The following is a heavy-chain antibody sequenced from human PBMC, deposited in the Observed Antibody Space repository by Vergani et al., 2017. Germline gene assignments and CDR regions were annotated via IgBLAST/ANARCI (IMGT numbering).Heavy chain of an antibody. Sequence: VQLQESGPGLVKPSETLSLTCTVSGASLTGYYWSWVRQPPGKGLEWIGEINHSGSTNYNPSLKSRVTISVDTSKNQFSLKLSSVTAADTAVYYCARGLWNWKGNWFDPWGQGTLVTVSS. CDR2: INHSGST. V-gene: IGHV4-34*10. D-gene: IGHD1-1*01. CDR1: GASLTGYY. J-gene: IGHJ5*02. CDR3: ARGLWNWKGNWFDP.